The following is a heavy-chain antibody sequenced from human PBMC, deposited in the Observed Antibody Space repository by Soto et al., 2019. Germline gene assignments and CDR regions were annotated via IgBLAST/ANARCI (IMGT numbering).Heavy chain of an antibody. CDR1: GGSFSGYY. J-gene: IGHJ4*02. CDR2: INHSGST. Sequence: PSETLSLTCAVYGGSFSGYYWSWIRQPPGKGLEWIGEINHSGSTNYNPSLKSRVTISVDTSKNQFSLKLSSVTAADTAVYYCARASGCTNGVCYSTFDYWGQGTLVTVSS. D-gene: IGHD2-8*01. CDR3: ARASGCTNGVCYSTFDY. V-gene: IGHV4-34*01.